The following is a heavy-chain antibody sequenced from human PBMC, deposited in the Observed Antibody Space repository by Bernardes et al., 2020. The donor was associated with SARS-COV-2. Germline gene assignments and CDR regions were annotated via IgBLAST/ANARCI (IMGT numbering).Heavy chain of an antibody. CDR2: ISWNSGSI. V-gene: IGHV3-9*01. CDR3: AKVSSSGWYPTPLYYYGMDV. CDR1: GFTFDDYA. D-gene: IGHD6-19*01. J-gene: IGHJ6*02. Sequence: CLSLSCAASGFTFDDYAMHWVRPAPGKGLEWVSGISWNSGSIGYADSVKGRFTISRDNAKNSLYLQMNSLRAEDTALYYCAKVSSSGWYPTPLYYYGMDVWGQGTTVTVSS.